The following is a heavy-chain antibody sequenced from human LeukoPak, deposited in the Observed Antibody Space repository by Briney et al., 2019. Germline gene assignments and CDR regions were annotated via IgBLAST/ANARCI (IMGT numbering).Heavy chain of an antibody. V-gene: IGHV3-74*01. CDR1: GFTFSSYW. Sequence: GGSLRLSCAASGFTFSSYWMHWVRQAPGKGLVWVSRISGDESSTSYADSVKGRFTISRDNAKNTLFLQMNSLRAEDTAVYYCAGGSTLDRGLVYYWDQGTLVTVSS. CDR3: AGGSTLDRGLVYY. J-gene: IGHJ4*02. D-gene: IGHD3-10*01. CDR2: ISGDESST.